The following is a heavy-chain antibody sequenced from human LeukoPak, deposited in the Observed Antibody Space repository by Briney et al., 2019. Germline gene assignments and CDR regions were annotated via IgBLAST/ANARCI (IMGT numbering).Heavy chain of an antibody. CDR3: ARVHYSWYQLLFAGWFDP. CDR1: GFTFSSYS. Sequence: GESLKISCAASGFTFSSYSMNWVRQAPGKGLEWVSSISSSSSYIYYADSVKGRFTISRDNAKNSLYLQMNSLRAEDTAVYYCARVHYSWYQLLFAGWFDPWGQGTLVTVSS. D-gene: IGHD2-2*01. V-gene: IGHV3-21*01. J-gene: IGHJ5*02. CDR2: ISSSSSYI.